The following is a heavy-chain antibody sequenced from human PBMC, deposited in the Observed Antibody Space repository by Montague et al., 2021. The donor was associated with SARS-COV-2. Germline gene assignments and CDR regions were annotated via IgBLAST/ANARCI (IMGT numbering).Heavy chain of an antibody. J-gene: IGHJ6*03. D-gene: IGHD3-10*01. Sequence: SETLSLTSTVSGGSVSSSPYYWGWIRQPPGRGLEWVGSISYSGRTYFXPSLKSRLTISVGSSENQFSLRLSSVTAADTAVYYCASSYYYGSGTYVYNYYMDVWGKGTTVTVSS. V-gene: IGHV4-39*01. CDR1: GGSVSSSPYY. CDR3: ASSYYYGSGTYVYNYYMDV. CDR2: ISYSGRT.